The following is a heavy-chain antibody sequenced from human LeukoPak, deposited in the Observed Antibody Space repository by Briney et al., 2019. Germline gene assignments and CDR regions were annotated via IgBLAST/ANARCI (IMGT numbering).Heavy chain of an antibody. CDR3: ARAVAGYNWFDP. V-gene: IGHV4-59*01. D-gene: IGHD6-19*01. Sequence: PSETLSLTCTVSGGSISSYYWSWLRPPPGKGLERIGYIYYSGSTNYNPSLKSRVTISVDTSKNQFSLKLSSVTAADTAVYYCARAVAGYNWFDPWGQGTLVTVSS. CDR1: GGSISSYY. J-gene: IGHJ5*02. CDR2: IYYSGST.